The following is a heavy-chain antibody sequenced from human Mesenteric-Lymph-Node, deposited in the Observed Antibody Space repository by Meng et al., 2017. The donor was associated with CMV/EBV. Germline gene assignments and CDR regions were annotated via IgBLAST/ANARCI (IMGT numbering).Heavy chain of an antibody. V-gene: IGHV3-30*02. Sequence: GGSLRLSCAASGFTFSSYGMHWVRQAPGKGLEWVAFIRYDGSNKYYADSVKGRFTISRDNSKNTLYLQMNSLRAEDTAVYYCAKDSSYVTIFGVVIMPLDYWGQGTLVTVSS. CDR2: IRYDGSNK. J-gene: IGHJ4*02. CDR3: AKDSSYVTIFGVVIMPLDY. CDR1: GFTFSSYG. D-gene: IGHD3-3*01.